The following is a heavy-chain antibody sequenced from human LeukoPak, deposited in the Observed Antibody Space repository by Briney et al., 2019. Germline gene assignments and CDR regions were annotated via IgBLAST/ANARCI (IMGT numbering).Heavy chain of an antibody. D-gene: IGHD3-3*01. V-gene: IGHV3-23*01. Sequence: GGSLRLSCAASGFTFSSYAMSWVRQAPGKGLEWVSAISGSGGSTYYADSVKGRFTISRDNSKNTLYLQMNSLRAEDTALYYCAKDSASGYYSSPYMDVWGKGTTVTVSS. CDR3: AKDSASGYYSSPYMDV. CDR2: ISGSGGST. J-gene: IGHJ6*03. CDR1: GFTFSSYA.